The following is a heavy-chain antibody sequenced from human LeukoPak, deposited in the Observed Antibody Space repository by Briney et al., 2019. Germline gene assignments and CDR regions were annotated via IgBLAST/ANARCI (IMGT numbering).Heavy chain of an antibody. CDR1: GYSFTSYW. CDR3: ARGRKRITRIVVVIGRRGPIVADAFDI. D-gene: IGHD3-22*01. CDR2: IYPVDSDT. Sequence: KLGESLKISCKGSGYSFTSYWIGWVRQMPGKGLEFMGIIYPVDSDTRYSPSFQGQVTISADKSISTAYLQWSSLKASGTAMYYCARGRKRITRIVVVIGRRGPIVADAFDIWGQGTMVTVSS. J-gene: IGHJ3*02. V-gene: IGHV5-51*01.